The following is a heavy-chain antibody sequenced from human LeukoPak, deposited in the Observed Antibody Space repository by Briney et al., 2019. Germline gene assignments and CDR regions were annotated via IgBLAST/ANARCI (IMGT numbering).Heavy chain of an antibody. CDR3: ASADYDYVWGSYRPPPDY. Sequence: PSETLSLTCAVYGGSFSGYYWSWIRQPPGKGLEWIGEINHSGSTNYNPSLKSRVTISVDTSKNQFSLKLSSVTAADTAVYYCASADYDYVWGSYRPPPDYWGLGTLVTVSS. D-gene: IGHD3-16*02. J-gene: IGHJ4*02. CDR2: INHSGST. CDR1: GGSFSGYY. V-gene: IGHV4-34*01.